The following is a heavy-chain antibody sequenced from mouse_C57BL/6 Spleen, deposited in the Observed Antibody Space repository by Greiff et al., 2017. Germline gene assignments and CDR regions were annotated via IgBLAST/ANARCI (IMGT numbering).Heavy chain of an antibody. CDR1: GYTFTSYW. CDR3: GITGPFAY. CDR2: INPSSGYT. J-gene: IGHJ3*01. D-gene: IGHD4-1*01. V-gene: IGHV1-7*01. Sequence: VQLQQSGAELVKPGASVKLSCKASGYTFTSYWMHWVKQRPGQGLEWIGYINPSSGYTKYNQKFKDKATLTADQSSSTAYMPLSSLTYEDSAVYYCGITGPFAYWGQGTLVTVSA.